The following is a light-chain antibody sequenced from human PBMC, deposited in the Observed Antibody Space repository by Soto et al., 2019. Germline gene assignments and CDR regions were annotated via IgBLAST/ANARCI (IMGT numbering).Light chain of an antibody. CDR3: QQYNIGYT. CDR1: QSINKW. CDR2: DAA. J-gene: IGKJ2*01. V-gene: IGKV1-5*01. Sequence: IQMTQSPSTLSASVGDRVTITCRASQSINKWVAWFQQKSGRAPKLLIYDAATLQSGVPSRFSGTGSGTDYSLTISSLQPEDLATYYCQQYNIGYTFGQGTRLDIK.